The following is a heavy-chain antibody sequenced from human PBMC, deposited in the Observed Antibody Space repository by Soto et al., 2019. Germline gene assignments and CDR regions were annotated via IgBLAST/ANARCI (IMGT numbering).Heavy chain of an antibody. CDR3: ATLRRMTAITFMYYFDY. D-gene: IGHD2-21*02. J-gene: IGHJ4*02. Sequence: SETLSLTCTVSGDSISSFYWSWVRQPPGKGLEWIGYTYYSGSTRYNPSLESRVIISVDTSENQFSLKLSSVAAGYTPVYYSATLRRMTAITFMYYFDYWDQGALLAVST. CDR2: TYYSGST. CDR1: GDSISSFY. V-gene: IGHV4-59*01.